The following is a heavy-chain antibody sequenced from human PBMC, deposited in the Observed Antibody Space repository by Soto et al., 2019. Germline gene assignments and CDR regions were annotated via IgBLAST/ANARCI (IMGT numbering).Heavy chain of an antibody. CDR3: ARHISLGGRDGYNLIYYYYGMDV. Sequence: GESLKISCKGSGYSFTSYWISWVRQMPGKGLEWMGRIDPSDSYTNYSPSFQGHVTISADKSISTAYLQWSSLKASDAAMYYCARHISLGGRDGYNLIYYYYGMDVWGQGTTVTVSS. CDR1: GYSFTSYW. V-gene: IGHV5-10-1*01. CDR2: IDPSDSYT. J-gene: IGHJ6*02. D-gene: IGHD5-12*01.